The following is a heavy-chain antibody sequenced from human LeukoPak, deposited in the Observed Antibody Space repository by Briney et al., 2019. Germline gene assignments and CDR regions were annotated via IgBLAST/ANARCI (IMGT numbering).Heavy chain of an antibody. Sequence: ASVKVSFKASGYEFPNHHVHWMRQAPGQGLEWMGISYASAGDTRVARKFQGRVTMTRDTSTTTVYMDLTTLRSEDTAVYFCATEPPGAYYFDYWGQGTLVTVSS. CDR2: SYASAGDT. V-gene: IGHV1-46*01. CDR3: ATEPPGAYYFDY. D-gene: IGHD4-17*01. CDR1: GYEFPNHH. J-gene: IGHJ4*02.